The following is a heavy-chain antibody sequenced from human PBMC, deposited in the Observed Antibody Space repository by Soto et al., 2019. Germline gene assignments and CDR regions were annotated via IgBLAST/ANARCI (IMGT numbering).Heavy chain of an antibody. CDR1: GFTFSSYG. J-gene: IGHJ4*02. Sequence: QVQLVESGGGVVQPGRSLRLSCAASGFTFSSYGMHWVRQAPGKGLEWVAVISYDGSNKYYADSVKGRFTISRDNSKNTLYLQMNSLRAEDTAVYYCAKSNRDYYGSGGFDYWGQGTLVTVSS. CDR3: AKSNRDYYGSGGFDY. V-gene: IGHV3-30*18. D-gene: IGHD3-10*01. CDR2: ISYDGSNK.